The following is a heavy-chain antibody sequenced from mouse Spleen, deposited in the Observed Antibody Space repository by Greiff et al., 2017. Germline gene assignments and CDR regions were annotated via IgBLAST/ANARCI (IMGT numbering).Heavy chain of an antibody. Sequence: VQLQQSGAELVRPGASVKLSCTASGFNIKDYYLHWVKQRPEQGLEWIGRIDPEDGDTEYAPKFQGKATMTADTSSNTAYLQLSSLTSEDTAVYYCTRGGSSPAWFAYWGQGTLVTVSA. CDR2: IDPEDGDT. CDR3: TRGGSSPAWFAY. D-gene: IGHD1-1*01. CDR1: GFNIKDYY. J-gene: IGHJ3*01. V-gene: IGHV14-1*01.